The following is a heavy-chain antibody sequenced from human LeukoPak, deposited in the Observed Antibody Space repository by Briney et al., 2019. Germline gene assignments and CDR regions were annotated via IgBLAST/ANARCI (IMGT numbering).Heavy chain of an antibody. CDR2: ISGSGGST. CDR3: AKTGDSSGFYYGVDY. CDR1: GSTFSSYA. J-gene: IGHJ4*02. Sequence: GGSLRLSCVASGSTFSSYAMTWVRQAPGKGLEWVSAISGSGGSTYYADSVKGRFTISRDNSKNTLYVQMNSLRAEDTAVYYCAKTGDSSGFYYGVDYWGQGTLVTVSS. D-gene: IGHD3-22*01. V-gene: IGHV3-23*01.